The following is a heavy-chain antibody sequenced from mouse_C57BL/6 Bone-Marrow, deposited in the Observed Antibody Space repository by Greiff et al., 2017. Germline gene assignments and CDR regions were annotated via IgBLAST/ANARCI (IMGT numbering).Heavy chain of an antibody. J-gene: IGHJ4*01. CDR2: IDPSDSYT. D-gene: IGHD5-1*01. CDR1: GYTFPSYW. CDR3: ARSGEYGEYYAMDY. Sequence: QVQLQQPGAELVMPGASVKLSCKASGYTFPSYWMHWVKQRPGQGLEWIGEIDPSDSYTNYNQKFKGKSPLTVDKSSSTAYMQLSSLTSEGSAVYYCARSGEYGEYYAMDYWGQGTSVTVSS. V-gene: IGHV1-69*01.